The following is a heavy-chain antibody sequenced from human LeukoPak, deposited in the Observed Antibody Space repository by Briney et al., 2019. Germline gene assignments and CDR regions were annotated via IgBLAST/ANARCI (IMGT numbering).Heavy chain of an antibody. V-gene: IGHV3-7*01. CDR3: ARLLGTVTTYDY. CDR1: GFTFSSHW. J-gene: IGHJ4*02. CDR2: IRPDGSEE. D-gene: IGHD1-7*01. Sequence: GGSLRLSCAASGFTFSSHWMSWVRQAPGKGLEWVASIRPDGSEEYYMDSVKGRFTISRDNAKNSPYLQMNSLRAEDTAVYYCARLLGTVTTYDYRGQGTLVTVSS.